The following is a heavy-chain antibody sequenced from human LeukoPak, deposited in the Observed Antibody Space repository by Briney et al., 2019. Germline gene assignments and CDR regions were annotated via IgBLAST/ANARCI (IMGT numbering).Heavy chain of an antibody. V-gene: IGHV6-1*01. Sequence: SQTLSLTRAISGDSVSSNSAAWDWIRQSPTRGLEWLERTYYRSKWYNDHAVSVKSRITINPDTSKNQFSLQLNSVTPEDTAVYYCARNFNTGFDYWPQGTLVTVSS. CDR3: ARNFNTGFDY. D-gene: IGHD1-1*01. CDR1: GDSVSSNSAA. CDR2: TYYRSKWYN. J-gene: IGHJ4*02.